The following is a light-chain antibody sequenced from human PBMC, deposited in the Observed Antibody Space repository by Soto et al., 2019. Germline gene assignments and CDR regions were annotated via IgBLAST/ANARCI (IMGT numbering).Light chain of an antibody. CDR3: QQYGRWT. V-gene: IGKV3-20*01. CDR2: GAS. CDR1: QSVSSSY. Sequence: EIVLTQSPGTLSLSPGERATLSCRASQSVSSSYLAWYQQKPGQAPRLLIYGASSRATAIPDRFSGSGSGTDFTLTISRLEPEAFAVYYCQQYGRWTFGQGTKVEIK. J-gene: IGKJ1*01.